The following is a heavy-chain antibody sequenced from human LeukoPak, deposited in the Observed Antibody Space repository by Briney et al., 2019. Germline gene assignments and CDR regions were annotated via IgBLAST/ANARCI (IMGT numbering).Heavy chain of an antibody. J-gene: IGHJ6*02. Sequence: SETLSLTCAVYGGSFSGYYWSWIRQPPGKGLEWIGEINHSGGTNYNPSLKSRVTISVDTSKNQFSLKLSSVTAADTAVYYCARSSMVRGVIINYYYYYGMDVWGQGTTVTVSS. CDR2: INHSGGT. CDR1: GGSFSGYY. V-gene: IGHV4-34*01. CDR3: ARSSMVRGVIINYYYYYGMDV. D-gene: IGHD3-10*01.